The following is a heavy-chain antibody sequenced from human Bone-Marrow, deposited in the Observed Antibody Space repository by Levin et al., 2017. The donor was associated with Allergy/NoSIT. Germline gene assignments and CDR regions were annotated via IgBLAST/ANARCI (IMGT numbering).Heavy chain of an antibody. J-gene: IGHJ4*02. CDR1: GYTFANYG. V-gene: IGHV1-18*01. D-gene: IGHD4-17*01. CDR3: ARDLYGDYTNPVICY. CDR2: ISTYNDYT. Sequence: GESLKISCKASGYTFANYGISWVRQAPGQGLEWMGWISTYNDYTKYAQKFQGRVTISIDTSTSTAYMEMRSLTSDDTAVYYCARDLYGDYTNPVICYWGQGTLVTVSS.